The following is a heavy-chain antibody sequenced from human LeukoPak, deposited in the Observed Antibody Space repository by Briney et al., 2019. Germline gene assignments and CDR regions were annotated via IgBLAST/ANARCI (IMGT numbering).Heavy chain of an antibody. D-gene: IGHD5-12*01. Sequence: ASVKVSSTTSDFRDYYMKCVRQAPAQGLQWMGWINPKSGDTDYAQKFQGRVTMTRDTSINTAYMELSGLKPDDTAIYYCASGYSGYDLNYWGQGTQVTVSS. CDR2: INPKSGDT. J-gene: IGHJ4*02. CDR1: DFRDYY. V-gene: IGHV1-2*02. CDR3: ASGYSGYDLNY.